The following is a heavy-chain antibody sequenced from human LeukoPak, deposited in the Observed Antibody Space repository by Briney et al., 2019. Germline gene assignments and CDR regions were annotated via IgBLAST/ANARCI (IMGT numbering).Heavy chain of an antibody. CDR1: GFTFSSSA. CDR2: ISNNGGYT. CDR3: AKQLGYCSDGSCYFPY. V-gene: IGHV3-23*01. J-gene: IGHJ4*02. D-gene: IGHD2-15*01. Sequence: YPGGSLRLSCAASGFTFSSSAMSWVRQAPGKGLEWVSAISNNGGYTYYADSVQGRFTISRDNSKSTLCLQMNSLRAEDTAVYYCAKQLGYCSDGSCYFPYWGQGTLVTVS.